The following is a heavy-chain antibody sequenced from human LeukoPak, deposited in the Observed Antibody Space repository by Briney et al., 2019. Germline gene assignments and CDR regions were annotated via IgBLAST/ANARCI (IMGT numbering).Heavy chain of an antibody. CDR2: INAGNGNT. CDR1: GYTFTNYA. D-gene: IGHD3-10*01. Sequence: ASVTVSCTASGYTFTNYAMHWVRQAPGQRLEWMGWINAGNGNTKYSQKFQGRVTLTRDTSASTAYMELSSLRSEDTAVYYCATESDYLYYFDYWGQGTLVTVSS. J-gene: IGHJ4*02. V-gene: IGHV1-3*01. CDR3: ATESDYLYYFDY.